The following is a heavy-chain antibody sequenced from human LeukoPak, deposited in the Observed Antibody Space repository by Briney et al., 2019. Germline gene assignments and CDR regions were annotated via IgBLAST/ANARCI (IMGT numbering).Heavy chain of an antibody. J-gene: IGHJ4*02. CDR3: TASYYDYVWGSHHWRDH. V-gene: IGHV3-49*04. CDR1: GFTFANNA. D-gene: IGHD3-16*02. Sequence: GGSLRLSCTASGFTFANNAISWVRQAPRKGLEWVGFIRSNGYGGTADYSAPVKGRFTISRDDSKSISYLQMNRLKTDDTAVYYCTASYYDYVWGSHHWRDHWGLGTLVIVSS. CDR2: IRSNGYGGTA.